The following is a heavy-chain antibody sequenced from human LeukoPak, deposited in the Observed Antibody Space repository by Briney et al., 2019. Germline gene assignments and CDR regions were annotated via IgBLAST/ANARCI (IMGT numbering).Heavy chain of an antibody. CDR1: GGSISSSSYY. Sequence: KTSETLSLTCTVSGGSISSSSYYWGWIRQPPGKGLEWIGSIYYSGSTNYNPSLKSRVTISVDTSKNQFSLKLSSVTAADTAVYYCARSYRGSYSFDYWGQGTLVTVSS. CDR3: ARSYRGSYSFDY. D-gene: IGHD1-26*01. J-gene: IGHJ4*02. V-gene: IGHV4-39*07. CDR2: IYYSGST.